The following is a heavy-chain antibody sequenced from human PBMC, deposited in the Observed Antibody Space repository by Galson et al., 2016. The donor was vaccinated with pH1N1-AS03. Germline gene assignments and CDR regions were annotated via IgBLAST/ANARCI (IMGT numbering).Heavy chain of an antibody. Sequence: SVKVPCKASGGTFGSYAVSWVRQAPGQGLEWMGGIIPIFGTRHYAQRFQGRVTITADESTTTASMELSSLRFEDTAMYYCARDVSGSYGLDYWGQGTQVTVSS. CDR1: GGTFGSYA. J-gene: IGHJ4*02. CDR3: ARDVSGSYGLDY. V-gene: IGHV1-69*13. CDR2: IIPIFGTR. D-gene: IGHD1-26*01.